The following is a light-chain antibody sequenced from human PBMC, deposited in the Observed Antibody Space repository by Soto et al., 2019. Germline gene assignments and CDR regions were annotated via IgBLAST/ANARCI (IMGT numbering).Light chain of an antibody. CDR3: AAWDDSVRGMM. CDR1: SSNIGSNT. V-gene: IGLV1-44*01. CDR2: RNT. J-gene: IGLJ3*02. Sequence: QSVLTQPPSVSGTPGQRVSISCSGGSSNIGSNTVNWYQQFPGTAPQLLFFRNTQRPSGVPERFSASKSGTSASLAISGLQSVDEADYYCAAWDDSVRGMMFGGGTKVTVL.